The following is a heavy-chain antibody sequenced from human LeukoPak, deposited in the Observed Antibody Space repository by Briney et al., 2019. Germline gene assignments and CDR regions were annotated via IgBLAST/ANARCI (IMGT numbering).Heavy chain of an antibody. Sequence: SGTLSLTCAASGFSISTNYWSWIRQPPGKGLEWIGLIYNSGNTYYNPSLNTRFTISVDTSNNQFSLKLNSVNAEHPAVYYSASAGRGGDCGYYFDYWGQGALVAVSS. V-gene: IGHV4-59*10. J-gene: IGHJ4*02. CDR2: IYNSGNT. CDR1: GFSISTNY. CDR3: ASAGRGGDCGYYFDY. D-gene: IGHD2-21*02.